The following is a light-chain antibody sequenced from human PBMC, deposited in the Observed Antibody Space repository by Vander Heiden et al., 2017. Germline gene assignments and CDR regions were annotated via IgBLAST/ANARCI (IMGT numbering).Light chain of an antibody. V-gene: IGLV1-51*02. Sequence: QSVVTQLPSVSAAPGQKVSISCSGGSSNIGRNYVSWYLHVPGTAPKLLIHENNKRPSGIPDRFSASKSGTSATLGISGLQPGDEADYYCATWDTDLTAVVFGGGTKLTVL. J-gene: IGLJ2*01. CDR2: ENN. CDR3: ATWDTDLTAVV. CDR1: SSNIGRNY.